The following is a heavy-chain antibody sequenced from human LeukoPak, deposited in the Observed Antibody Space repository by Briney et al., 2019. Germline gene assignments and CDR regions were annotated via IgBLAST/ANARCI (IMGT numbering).Heavy chain of an antibody. CDR2: LSGNT. CDR3: AIRNWSSGRA. J-gene: IGHJ5*02. Sequence: GGSLRLSCAASGFIFNTYGTSWVRQAPGKGLEWVSALSGNTYSADSVKGRFTISTDSSKNTLFLQMSSLRAEDTAGYYCAIRNWSSGRAWGQGTLVTVSS. V-gene: IGHV3-23*01. CDR1: GFIFNTYG. D-gene: IGHD1-1*01.